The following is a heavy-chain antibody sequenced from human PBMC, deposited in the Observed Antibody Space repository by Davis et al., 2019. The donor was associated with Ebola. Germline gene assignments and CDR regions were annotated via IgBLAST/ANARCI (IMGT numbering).Heavy chain of an antibody. D-gene: IGHD1-26*01. CDR1: GFTFSNFG. V-gene: IGHV3-30*18. CDR3: AKDTSNIWFDI. CDR2: ISYDGSKK. J-gene: IGHJ3*02. Sequence: GESLKISCAASGFTFSNFGMHWVRQAPGQGLEWVALISYDGSKKFYPDSVKGRVTISRDNSNNMLYLQMNSLRDEDTAMYYCAKDTSNIWFDIWGQGTNVTVSS.